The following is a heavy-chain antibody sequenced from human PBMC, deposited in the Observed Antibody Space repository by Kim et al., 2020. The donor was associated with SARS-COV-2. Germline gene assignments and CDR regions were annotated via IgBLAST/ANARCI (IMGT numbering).Heavy chain of an antibody. CDR3: ARHWGAYYDILTGSPGDCGL. Sequence: GESLKISCKGSGYSFTSYWISWVRQMPGKGLEWMGRIDPSDSYTNYSPSFQGHVTISADKSISTAYLQWSSLKASDTAMYYCARHWGAYYDILTGSPGDCGLCGRSTLVTVSS. CDR2: IDPSDSYT. V-gene: IGHV5-10-1*01. J-gene: IGHJ2*01. CDR1: GYSFTSYW. D-gene: IGHD3-9*01.